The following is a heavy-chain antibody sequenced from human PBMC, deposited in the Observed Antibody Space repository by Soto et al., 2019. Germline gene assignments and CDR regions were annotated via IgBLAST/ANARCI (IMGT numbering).Heavy chain of an antibody. CDR1: GGLFSSFA. J-gene: IGHJ4*02. Sequence: QEQLVQSGAEVKKPGSSVKVSCKDSGGLFSSFAISWVRQAPGQGLEWMGGIIPVFGTTNYEQKFQGRVTITEDESTNTAYKELSSLTSDDTAMYYCARGGGPYVWFNEFWGQGTQVTVSS. V-gene: IGHV1-69*01. CDR2: IIPVFGTT. D-gene: IGHD3-16*01. CDR3: ARGGGPYVWFNEF.